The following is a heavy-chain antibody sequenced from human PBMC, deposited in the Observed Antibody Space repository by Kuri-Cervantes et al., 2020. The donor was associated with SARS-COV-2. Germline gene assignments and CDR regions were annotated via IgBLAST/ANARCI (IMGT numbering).Heavy chain of an antibody. Sequence: GGSLRLSCSASGFTLSSHNMIWVRQAPGKGLEWVSAISASSAYIYYADSMKGRFTISRDNAKNSLYLQMNSLRAEDTAVYYCARADLYSSGWYAKTYYFDYWGQGTLVTVSS. CDR2: ISASSAYI. V-gene: IGHV3-21*01. J-gene: IGHJ4*02. D-gene: IGHD6-19*01. CDR1: GFTLSSHN. CDR3: ARADLYSSGWYAKTYYFDY.